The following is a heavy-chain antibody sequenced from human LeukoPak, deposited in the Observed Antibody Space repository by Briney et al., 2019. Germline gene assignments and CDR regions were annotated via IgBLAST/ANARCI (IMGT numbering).Heavy chain of an antibody. J-gene: IGHJ4*02. V-gene: IGHV4-34*01. CDR1: GGSFSGYY. D-gene: IGHD4-17*01. Sequence: PSETLSLTCAVYGGSFSGYYWSWIRQPPGKGLEWIGEINHSGSTNYNPSLKSRVNISVDTSKNQFSLKLSSVTAADTAVYYCARAMTTVTTRWGQADYWGQGTLVTVSS. CDR3: ARAMTTVTTRWGQADY. CDR2: INHSGST.